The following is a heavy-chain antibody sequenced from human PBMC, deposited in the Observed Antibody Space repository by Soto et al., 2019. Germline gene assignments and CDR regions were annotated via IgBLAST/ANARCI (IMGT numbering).Heavy chain of an antibody. Sequence: EVQLVESGGGLVQPGGSLRLSCAASGFTFSSYRLNWVLQAPAKGLVWVSSILSSSGYIYYADSVKGRFTISRDNAKNSLYLKMTSLRAEDTAVYYCARQVVAARSVLFYYWGQGNLVTVSS. CDR2: ILSSSGYI. CDR1: GFTFSSYR. V-gene: IGHV3-21*01. J-gene: IGHJ4*02. D-gene: IGHD6-6*01. CDR3: ARQVVAARSVLFYY.